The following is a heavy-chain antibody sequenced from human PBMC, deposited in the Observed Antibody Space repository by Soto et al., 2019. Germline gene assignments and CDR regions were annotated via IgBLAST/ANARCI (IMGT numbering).Heavy chain of an antibody. Sequence: ASVTLSCTASVCNFTGYYIHWVRQAPGQGLEWMGWINPNSGGTNYAQKFQGRVTMTRDTSISTAYMELSRLRSDDTAVYHCARTLTMIAYWGQGTLVTVSS. CDR3: ARTLTMIAY. D-gene: IGHD3-22*01. J-gene: IGHJ4*02. CDR2: INPNSGGT. V-gene: IGHV1-2*02. CDR1: VCNFTGYY.